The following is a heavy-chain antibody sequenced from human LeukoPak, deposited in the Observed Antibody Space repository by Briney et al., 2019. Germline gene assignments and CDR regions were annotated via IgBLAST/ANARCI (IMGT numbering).Heavy chain of an antibody. D-gene: IGHD3-10*01. CDR2: IDIDGTGT. V-gene: IGHV3-74*01. CDR1: GFTFTNYW. Sequence: PGGSLRLSCAASGFTFTNYWMHWVRQAPGKGLVWVSRIDIDGTGTSYADSVKGRFTISRDNAKNTVSLQMNSLKAEDTAVYYCAPSLGSHYFDYWGQGTLVTVSS. CDR3: APSLGSHYFDY. J-gene: IGHJ4*02.